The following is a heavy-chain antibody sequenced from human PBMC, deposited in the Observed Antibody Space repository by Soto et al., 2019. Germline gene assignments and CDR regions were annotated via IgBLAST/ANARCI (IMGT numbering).Heavy chain of an antibody. CDR3: AKGLRRLLRTQYYYGLDV. D-gene: IGHD3-16*01. J-gene: IGHJ6*02. CDR2: ISGSGGNT. Sequence: GGSLRLSCAASGLTFSPYAMTWVRQAPGKGLEWVSGISGSGGNTNYADSVKGRFTVSRDNSKRTLSLQMNSLTEEDTAIYYCAKGLRRLLRTQYYYGLDVWGRGTTVTVSS. V-gene: IGHV3-23*01. CDR1: GLTFSPYA.